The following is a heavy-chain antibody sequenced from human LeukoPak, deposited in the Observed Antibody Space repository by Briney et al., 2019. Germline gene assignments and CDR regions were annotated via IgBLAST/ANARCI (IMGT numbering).Heavy chain of an antibody. CDR3: AKENPGITMVRGVPMYYFDY. D-gene: IGHD3-10*01. V-gene: IGHV3-23*01. J-gene: IGHJ4*02. CDR1: GFTFSSYA. Sequence: GGSLRLSCAASGFTFSSYAMSWVCQAPGKGLEWVSAISGSGGSTYYADSVKGRFTISRDNSKNTLYLQMNSLGAEDTAVYYCAKENPGITMVRGVPMYYFDYWGQGTLVTVSS. CDR2: ISGSGGST.